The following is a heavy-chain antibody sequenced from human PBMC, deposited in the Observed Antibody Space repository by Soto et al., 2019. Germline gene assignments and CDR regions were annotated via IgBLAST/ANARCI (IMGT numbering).Heavy chain of an antibody. CDR3: XXXXXXXXXXXXXDY. J-gene: IGHJ4*02. CDR1: GFSLTTSGVG. V-gene: IGHV2-5*02. CDR2: IYWDDDK. Sequence: QITLKESGPTLVRPTQTLTLTCTFSGFSLTTSGVGVGWIRQPPGKALEWLAVIYWDDDKRYSSSLKSRLTITKDTSKNQVVLTMTNMDPVDTATYXXXXXXXXXXXXXXXDYWGQGTLVTVSS.